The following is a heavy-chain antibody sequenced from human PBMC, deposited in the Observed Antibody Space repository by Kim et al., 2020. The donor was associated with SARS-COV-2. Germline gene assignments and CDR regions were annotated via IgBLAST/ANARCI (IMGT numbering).Heavy chain of an antibody. D-gene: IGHD3-22*01. Sequence: ASVKVSCKASGYTFTSYAMHWVRQAPGQRLEWMGWINAGNGNTKYSQKFQGRVTITRDTSASTAYMELSSLRSEDTAVYYCARDGRRGITMTRGMDVWGQGTTVTVSS. CDR3: ARDGRRGITMTRGMDV. CDR2: INAGNGNT. CDR1: GYTFTSYA. J-gene: IGHJ6*02. V-gene: IGHV1-3*01.